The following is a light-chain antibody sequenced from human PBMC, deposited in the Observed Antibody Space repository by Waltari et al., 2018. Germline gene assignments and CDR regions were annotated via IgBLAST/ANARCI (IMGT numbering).Light chain of an antibody. Sequence: SYVLTQPPSVSVAPGQTASLTCEGINIEAQIVHWYQQRPGQAPVLDIYGDSARPSGIPERFSASTSENTAPLTITRVEAGDEADYYCQVWDSPTYHVVFGAGTKLTVL. CDR3: QVWDSPTYHVV. J-gene: IGLJ2*01. CDR1: NIEAQI. V-gene: IGLV3-21*02. CDR2: GDS.